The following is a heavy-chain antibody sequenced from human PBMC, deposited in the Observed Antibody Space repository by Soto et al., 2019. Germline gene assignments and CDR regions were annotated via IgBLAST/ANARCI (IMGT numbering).Heavy chain of an antibody. CDR2: IKSKTDGGTT. CDR3: TTDLELELSFDY. Sequence: GGSLRLSCAASGFTFSNAWMSWVRQAPGKGLEWVGSIKSKTDGGTTDNAAPVKGRFTISSDDSKNTLYLQMNSMNTEDTAVYYCTTDLELELSFDYWGQGTLVTVSS. D-gene: IGHD1-7*01. CDR1: GFTFSNAW. V-gene: IGHV3-15*01. J-gene: IGHJ4*02.